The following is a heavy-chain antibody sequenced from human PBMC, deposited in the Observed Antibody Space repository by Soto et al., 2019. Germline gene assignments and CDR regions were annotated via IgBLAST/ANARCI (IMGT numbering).Heavy chain of an antibody. CDR3: ARMGIVVVPAATEYYYYGMDV. J-gene: IGHJ6*01. CDR1: GYTFTSYG. Sequence: GASVKVSCKASGYTFTSYGISWVRQAPGQGLEWMGWIGAYNGNTNYSQNLQGRVTMTPDTYASTPYMELRSLRSDDTAVYYCARMGIVVVPAATEYYYYGMDVWGQGTKVTVSS. CDR2: IGAYNGNT. D-gene: IGHD2-2*01. V-gene: IGHV1-18*04.